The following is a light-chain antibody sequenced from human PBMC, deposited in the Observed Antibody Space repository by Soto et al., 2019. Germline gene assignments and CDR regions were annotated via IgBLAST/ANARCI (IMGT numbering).Light chain of an antibody. CDR3: QQANSFPLT. CDR1: QGISSW. CDR2: LAS. V-gene: IGKV1-12*01. J-gene: IGKJ4*02. Sequence: DIQMTQYPSSVSASVGDRVNINCRASQGISSWIAWYQQKPVKAPELLVYLASSLQSGVPSRFSGSGSGTDFPLTISSLQPEDFATYYCQQANSFPLTFVSGTKVEIK.